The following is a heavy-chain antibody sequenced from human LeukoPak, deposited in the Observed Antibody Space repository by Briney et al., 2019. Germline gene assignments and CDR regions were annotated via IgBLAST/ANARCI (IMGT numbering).Heavy chain of an antibody. CDR1: GFTFSDHY. CDR2: SRNKGNSYTT. V-gene: IGHV3-72*01. J-gene: IGHJ6*03. CDR3: TTDYSNYPGYYYYMDV. Sequence: GGSLRLSCAVSGFTFSDHYMDWVRQAPGKGLEWVGRSRNKGNSYTTEYAASVKGRFTISRDDSKNSLYLQMNSLKTEDTAVYYCTTDYSNYPGYYYYMDVWGKGTTVTVSS. D-gene: IGHD4-11*01.